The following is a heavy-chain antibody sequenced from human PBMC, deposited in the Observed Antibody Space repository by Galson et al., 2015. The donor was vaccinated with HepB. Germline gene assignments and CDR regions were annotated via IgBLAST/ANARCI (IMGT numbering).Heavy chain of an antibody. J-gene: IGHJ4*02. CDR3: ARQGGHGEFDY. Sequence: SLRLSCAASGFTFSAYYMNWVRQAPGKGLEWVSYIGSASDSIYADSVKGRFTVSRDNAMNSLYLQMNSLRAEDTAVYYCARQGGHGEFDYWGQGTLVTVSS. CDR1: GFTFSAYY. V-gene: IGHV3-21*01. D-gene: IGHD4-17*01. CDR2: IGSASDSI.